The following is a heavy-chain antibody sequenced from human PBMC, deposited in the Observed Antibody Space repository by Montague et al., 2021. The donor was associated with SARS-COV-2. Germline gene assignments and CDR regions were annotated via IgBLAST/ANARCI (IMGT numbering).Heavy chain of an antibody. CDR1: GGSFSGYY. CDR2: INHSGSI. D-gene: IGHD2-21*01. Sequence: SETLSLTCAVYGGSFSGYYWCWFRQPPGKGLEWIGAINHSGSINYIQSFMSRVITSAVTSKNQFFLKPNSVTAADSAVYYCARQSAWKFVLLIALPRRSWYFDLWGRGTLVTVSS. J-gene: IGHJ2*01. V-gene: IGHV4-34*01. CDR3: ARQSAWKFVLLIALPRRSWYFDL.